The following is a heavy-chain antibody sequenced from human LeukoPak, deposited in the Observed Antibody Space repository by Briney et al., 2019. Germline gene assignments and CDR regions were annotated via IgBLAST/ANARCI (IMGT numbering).Heavy chain of an antibody. CDR1: GGSISSYY. V-gene: IGHV4-59*12. CDR2: IYYSGST. CDR3: ARVNHYGDYFDY. D-gene: IGHD4-17*01. Sequence: PSETLSLTCTVSGGSISSYYWSWIRQPPGKGLEWIGYIYYSGSTNYKPSLKSRVTISVDKSKNQFSLKLSSVTAADTAVYYCARVNHYGDYFDYWGQGTLVTVSS. J-gene: IGHJ4*02.